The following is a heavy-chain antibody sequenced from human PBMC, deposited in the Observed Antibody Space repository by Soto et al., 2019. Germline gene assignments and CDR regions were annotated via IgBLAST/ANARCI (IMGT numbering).Heavy chain of an antibody. Sequence: GESLKISCKGSGYSFAGYWITWVRQKPGKGLEWMGRIDPSDSQTYYSPSFRGHVTISATKSITTVFLQWSSLRASDTAMYYCARQIYESGAAPNFPYYFDSWRRGTPVT. V-gene: IGHV5-10-1*01. D-gene: IGHD2-8*02. CDR2: IDPSDSQT. CDR1: GYSFAGYW. CDR3: ARQIYESGAAPNFPYYFDS. J-gene: IGHJ4*02.